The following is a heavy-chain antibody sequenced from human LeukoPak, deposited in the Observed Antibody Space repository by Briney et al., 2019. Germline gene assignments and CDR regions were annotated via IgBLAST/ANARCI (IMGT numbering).Heavy chain of an antibody. V-gene: IGHV4-34*01. CDR2: INHSGST. J-gene: IGHJ2*01. CDR1: GGSFSGYY. Sequence: SETLSLTCAVYGGSFSGYYWSWIRQPPGKGLEWIGEINHSGSTNYNPSPKSRVTISVDTSKNQFSLKLSSVTAADTAVYYCARDSYHDFWSGYSPYWYFDLWGRGTLVTVSS. CDR3: ARDSYHDFWSGYSPYWYFDL. D-gene: IGHD3-3*01.